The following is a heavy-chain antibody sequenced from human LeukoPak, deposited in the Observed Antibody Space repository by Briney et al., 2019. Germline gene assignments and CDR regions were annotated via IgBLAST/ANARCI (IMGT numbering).Heavy chain of an antibody. Sequence: SLRLYCTASVFTVNGNYMRWYRSAACYVMQWVSVIYSGGSTDYADSVKGRFTISRDNSKNTLYLQMNSLSAEDTAVYYCARGVTGRVLDYWGQGTLVTVS. J-gene: IGHJ4*02. CDR3: ARGVTGRVLDY. D-gene: IGHD6-19*01. CDR2: IYSGGST. V-gene: IGHV3-66*01. CDR1: VFTVNGNY.